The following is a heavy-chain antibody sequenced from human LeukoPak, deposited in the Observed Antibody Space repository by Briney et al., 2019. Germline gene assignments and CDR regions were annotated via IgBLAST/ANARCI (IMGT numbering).Heavy chain of an antibody. Sequence: GGSLRLSCAASGFSFSNYSMTWVRQAPGKGLEWVANIEEDGSEIYYVDSMKGRFTISRDNAKKSLYLQMNSLRAEDTAVYYCAKGFRGATSDAFDIWGQGTVVTVSS. V-gene: IGHV3-7*03. CDR3: AKGFRGATSDAFDI. D-gene: IGHD1-26*01. J-gene: IGHJ3*02. CDR1: GFSFSNYS. CDR2: IEEDGSEI.